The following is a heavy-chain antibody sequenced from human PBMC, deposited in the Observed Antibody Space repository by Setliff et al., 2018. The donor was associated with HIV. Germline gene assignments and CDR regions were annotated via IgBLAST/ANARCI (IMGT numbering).Heavy chain of an antibody. CDR3: ARDLNWGFDY. CDR2: IWYDGSNK. J-gene: IGHJ4*02. Sequence: PGGSLRLSCAASGFTFTTYGMHWVRQAPGKGLEWVAIIWYDGSNKHYADSVKGRFTISRDDSKNTLYLQMDSLRVEDTALYYCARDLNWGFDYWGQGTLVTVSS. CDR1: GFTFTTYG. V-gene: IGHV3-33*08. D-gene: IGHD7-27*01.